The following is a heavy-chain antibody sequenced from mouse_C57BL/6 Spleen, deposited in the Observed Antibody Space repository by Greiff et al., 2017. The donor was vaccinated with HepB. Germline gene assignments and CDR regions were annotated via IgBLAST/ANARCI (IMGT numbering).Heavy chain of an antibody. Sequence: VQLKESGPELVKPGASVKISCKASGYAFSSSWMNWVKQRPGKGLEWIGRIYPGDGDTNYNGKFKGKATLTADKSSSTAYMQLSSLTSEDSAVYFCASGDYGSSPFAYWGQGTLVTVSA. D-gene: IGHD1-1*01. CDR3: ASGDYGSSPFAY. J-gene: IGHJ3*01. CDR1: GYAFSSSW. V-gene: IGHV1-82*01. CDR2: IYPGDGDT.